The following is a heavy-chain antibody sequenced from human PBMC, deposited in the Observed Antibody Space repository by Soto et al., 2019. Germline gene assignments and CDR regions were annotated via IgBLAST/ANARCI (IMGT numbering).Heavy chain of an antibody. V-gene: IGHV3-21*01. CDR3: FLQYNWNDRRFLRDY. CDR2: ISSSSSYI. Sequence: EVQLVESGGGLVKPGGSLRLSCAASGFTFSSYSMNWVRQAPGKGLEWVSSISSSSSYIYYADSVKGRFTISRDNAKNSLYLQMNSLRAEDTAVYYCFLQYNWNDRRFLRDYWGQGTLVTVSS. CDR1: GFTFSSYS. D-gene: IGHD1-20*01. J-gene: IGHJ4*02.